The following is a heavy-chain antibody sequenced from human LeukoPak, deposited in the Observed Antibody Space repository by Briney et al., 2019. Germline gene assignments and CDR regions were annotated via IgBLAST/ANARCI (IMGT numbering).Heavy chain of an antibody. Sequence: PSETLSLTCTVSGGSVSSGSYYWSWIRQPPGKGLEWIGYIYYSGSTNYNPSLKSRVTISVDTSKNQFSLKLSSVTAADTAVYYCARGLLDTMVRGVIHYYYGMDVWGKGTTVTVSS. CDR1: GGSVSSGSYY. CDR2: IYYSGST. J-gene: IGHJ6*04. CDR3: ARGLLDTMVRGVIHYYYGMDV. V-gene: IGHV4-61*01. D-gene: IGHD3-10*01.